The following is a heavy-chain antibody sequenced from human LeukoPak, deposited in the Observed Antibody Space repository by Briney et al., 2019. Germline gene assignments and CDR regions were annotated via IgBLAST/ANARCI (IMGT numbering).Heavy chain of an antibody. D-gene: IGHD3-22*01. CDR3: ASPEVNYYDSSGYYTRFDY. CDR1: GYTFTSYG. J-gene: IGHJ4*02. Sequence: ASVKVSCKASGYTFTSYGISWVRQAPGQGLEWMGWISAYNGNTNYAQKLQGRVTMTTDTSTSTAYMELSSLRSEDTAVYYCASPEVNYYDSSGYYTRFDYWGQGTLVTVSS. V-gene: IGHV1-18*01. CDR2: ISAYNGNT.